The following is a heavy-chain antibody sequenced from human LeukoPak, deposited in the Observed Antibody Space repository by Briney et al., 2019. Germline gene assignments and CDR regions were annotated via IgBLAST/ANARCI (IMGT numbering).Heavy chain of an antibody. CDR1: GYTFTSYD. J-gene: IGHJ3*02. Sequence: ASVKVSCKASGYTFTSYDINWVRQATGQGLEWMGWMNPNSGNTGYAQKFQERVTITRDMSTSTAYMELSSLRSEDTAVYYCAALDYYGSGSYYNIDAFDIWGQGTMVTVSS. CDR3: AALDYYGSGSYYNIDAFDI. V-gene: IGHV1-8*03. D-gene: IGHD3-10*01. CDR2: MNPNSGNT.